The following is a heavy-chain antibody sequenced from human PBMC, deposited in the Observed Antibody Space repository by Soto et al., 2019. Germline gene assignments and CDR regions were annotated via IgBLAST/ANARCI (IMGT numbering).Heavy chain of an antibody. Sequence: QVQLVQSGAEVKKPGASVTVSCKTSGYTFSNYGINWVRQAPGQGLEWMGWISGYNGNTNYAHTVQGRVTMTTHTSTGTVYMELRSLKSDDTAIYYCSRFIMVGGWFDPNYYHGMDVWGQGTTVTVSS. CDR3: SRFIMVGGWFDPNYYHGMDV. D-gene: IGHD6-19*01. V-gene: IGHV1-18*01. CDR2: ISGYNGNT. CDR1: GYTFSNYG. J-gene: IGHJ6*02.